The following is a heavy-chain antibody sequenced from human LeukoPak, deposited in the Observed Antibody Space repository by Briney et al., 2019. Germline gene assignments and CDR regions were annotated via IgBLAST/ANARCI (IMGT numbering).Heavy chain of an antibody. V-gene: IGHV3-30*02. CDR3: AKDSLGTRTVTLDY. Sequence: GGSLRLSCAASGFTLSSYDMHWVRQAPGKGLEWVAFMRNDGNNKYYAHSVKGGFTISRDNSKNTLFLQMNSLRPEDTAVYYCAKDSLGTRTVTLDYWGQGTLVTVSS. CDR1: GFTLSSYD. CDR2: MRNDGNNK. J-gene: IGHJ4*02. D-gene: IGHD4-17*01.